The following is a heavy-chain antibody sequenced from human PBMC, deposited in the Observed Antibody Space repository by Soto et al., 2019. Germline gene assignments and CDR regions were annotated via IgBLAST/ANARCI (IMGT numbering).Heavy chain of an antibody. CDR3: ARDGQQLVNYGMDV. CDR1: GFTFSSYG. Sequence: QVQLVESGGGVVQPGRSLRLSCAASGFTFSSYGMHWVRQAPGKGLEWVAVISYDGSNKYYADSVKGRFTISRDNSKNTLYLQMNSLRAEDTAVYYCARDGQQLVNYGMDVWGQGTTVTVSS. D-gene: IGHD6-13*01. CDR2: ISYDGSNK. V-gene: IGHV3-30*03. J-gene: IGHJ6*02.